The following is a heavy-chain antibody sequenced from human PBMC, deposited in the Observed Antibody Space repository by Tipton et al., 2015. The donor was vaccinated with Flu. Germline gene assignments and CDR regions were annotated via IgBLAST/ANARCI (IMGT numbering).Heavy chain of an antibody. CDR2: FFRMGNT. CDR3: AKLVYFDSSGYSRYYFDY. D-gene: IGHD3-22*01. J-gene: IGHJ4*02. CDR1: ADSISSDYY. Sequence: TLSLTCTISADSISSDYYWGWIRQPPGKGRDWMGNFFRMGNTHRNPSLKRRVTIPIDTSNNQFSLKVCSVTAADTPVYYCAKLVYFDSSGYSRYYFDYWGQGTLFAVS. V-gene: IGHV4-38-2*02.